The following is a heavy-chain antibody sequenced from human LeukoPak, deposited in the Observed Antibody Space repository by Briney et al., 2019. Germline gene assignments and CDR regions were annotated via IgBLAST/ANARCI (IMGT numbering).Heavy chain of an antibody. D-gene: IGHD5-18*01. Sequence: PGGSLRLSCAASGFTFSNYGMHWVRQAPGKGLEWVAYIWYDGSNKYYTDSVKGRFAISRDNSKNTLYLQMNSLRGEDSAVYYCTRAGTQQWLLYVGVYWGQGTLVAVSS. J-gene: IGHJ4*02. CDR1: GFTFSNYG. CDR2: IWYDGSNK. CDR3: TRAGTQQWLLYVGVY. V-gene: IGHV3-30*02.